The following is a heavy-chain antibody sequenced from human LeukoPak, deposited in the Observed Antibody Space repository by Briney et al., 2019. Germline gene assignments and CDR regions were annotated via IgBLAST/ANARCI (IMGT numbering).Heavy chain of an antibody. Sequence: ASVKVSCKASGGTFSSYAISWVRQAPGQGLEWMGRIIPIFGTANYAQKFQGRVTITTDESTSTAYMELSSLRSEDTAVYYCARDLVATSVAPDAFDIWGQGTMVTVSS. CDR2: IIPIFGTA. CDR3: ARDLVATSVAPDAFDI. J-gene: IGHJ3*02. V-gene: IGHV1-69*05. D-gene: IGHD5-12*01. CDR1: GGTFSSYA.